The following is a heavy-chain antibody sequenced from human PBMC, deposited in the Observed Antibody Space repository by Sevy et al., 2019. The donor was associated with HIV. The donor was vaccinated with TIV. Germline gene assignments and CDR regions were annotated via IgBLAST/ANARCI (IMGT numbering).Heavy chain of an antibody. CDR3: ARARYGSGSYSGFDP. CDR1: GYTFTGYY. CDR2: INPNSGGT. V-gene: IGHV1-2*02. D-gene: IGHD3-10*01. J-gene: IGHJ5*02. Sequence: ASVKVSCKASGYTFTGYYMHWVRQAPGQGLEWMGWINPNSGGTNYAQKFQGRVTMTRDTSISTAYMELSRLRSDDTAVYYCARARYGSGSYSGFDPWGQGTLVTVSS.